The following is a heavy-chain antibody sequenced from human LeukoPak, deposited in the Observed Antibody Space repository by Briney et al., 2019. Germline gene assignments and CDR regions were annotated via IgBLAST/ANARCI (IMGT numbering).Heavy chain of an antibody. D-gene: IGHD2-21*02. Sequence: GGSLGLSCAASGFTFDDYAMHWVRQAPGKGLEWVSGISWNSGSIGYADSVKGRFTISRDNAKNSLYLQMNSLRAEDTALYYCAKDSGPGSAYCGGDCYWVRSYYYYGMDVWGQGTTVTVSS. CDR1: GFTFDDYA. CDR2: ISWNSGSI. CDR3: AKDSGPGSAYCGGDCYWVRSYYYYGMDV. V-gene: IGHV3-9*01. J-gene: IGHJ6*02.